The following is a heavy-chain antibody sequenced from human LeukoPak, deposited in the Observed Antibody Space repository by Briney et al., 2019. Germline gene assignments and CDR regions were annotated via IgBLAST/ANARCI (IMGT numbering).Heavy chain of an antibody. D-gene: IGHD6-13*01. V-gene: IGHV4-31*03. J-gene: IGHJ4*02. CDR3: AKRGYSSSWNY. CDR1: GGSISSGGYY. CDR2: IYYSGST. Sequence: PSETLSLTCTVSGGSISSGGYYWSWIRQHPGKGLEWIGYIYYSGSTYYNPSLKSRVTISVDTSKNQISLRLNSVTAADTAVYYCAKRGYSSSWNYWGQGTLVTVSS.